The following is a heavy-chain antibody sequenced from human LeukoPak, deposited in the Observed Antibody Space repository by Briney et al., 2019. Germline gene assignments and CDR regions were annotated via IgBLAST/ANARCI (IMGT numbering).Heavy chain of an antibody. Sequence: SETLSLTCAVSGGSISSGGYSWSWIRQPPGKGLEWIGYIYHSGSTYYNPSLKSRVTISVDTSKNQFSLKLSSVTAADTAVYYCARHSSPFLMGSTVTFDYWGQGTLVTVSS. CDR1: GGSISSGGYS. J-gene: IGHJ4*02. V-gene: IGHV4-30-2*03. CDR2: IYHSGST. D-gene: IGHD4-17*01. CDR3: ARHSSPFLMGSTVTFDY.